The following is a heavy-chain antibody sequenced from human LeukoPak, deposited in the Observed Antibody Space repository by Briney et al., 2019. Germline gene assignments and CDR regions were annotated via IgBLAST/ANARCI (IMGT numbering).Heavy chain of an antibody. CDR2: IYPGDSDT. Sequence: GAALETSLKGPGCRFTKYWIGWGRERPGKGVGWRGIIYPGDSDTTSSPSFQGHVTISADKSISTAYLQWSSLKASDTAMYYCASFDGIAARPYYWGQGTLVTVSS. D-gene: IGHD6-6*01. CDR3: ASFDGIAARPYY. V-gene: IGHV5-51*01. J-gene: IGHJ4*02. CDR1: GCRFTKYW.